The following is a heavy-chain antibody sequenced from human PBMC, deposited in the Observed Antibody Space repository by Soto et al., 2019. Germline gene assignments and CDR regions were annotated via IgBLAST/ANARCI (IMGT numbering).Heavy chain of an antibody. D-gene: IGHD4-17*01. V-gene: IGHV3-23*01. Sequence: GGSLRLSCAASRFTFSSYAMSWVRQAPGKGLEWVSSISGGGNDAYYADSVKGRFTISRDNSQNTLYLQMSSLRADDTAVYYCARDPDYGNTDYWGQGTRVTGSA. CDR3: ARDPDYGNTDY. J-gene: IGHJ4*02. CDR2: ISGGGNDA. CDR1: RFTFSSYA.